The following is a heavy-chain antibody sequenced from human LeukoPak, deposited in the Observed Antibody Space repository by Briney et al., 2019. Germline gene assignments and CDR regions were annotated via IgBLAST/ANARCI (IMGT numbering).Heavy chain of an antibody. CDR2: MNTNTGRT. V-gene: IGHV1-8*01. Sequence: ASVKVSCKASRYTFTSYDINWVREAAGQGLEWMGWMNTNTGRTGFAQKFQGRLTMTRDTSISTAYMELSSLRSEDTAVYYCARLSQTPDYYSNGGYYYLGYWGQGTPVTVSS. CDR3: ARLSQTPDYYSNGGYYYLGY. D-gene: IGHD3-22*01. J-gene: IGHJ4*02. CDR1: RYTFTSYD.